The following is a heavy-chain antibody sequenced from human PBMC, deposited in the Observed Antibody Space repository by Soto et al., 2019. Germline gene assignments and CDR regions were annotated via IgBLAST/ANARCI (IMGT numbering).Heavy chain of an antibody. CDR3: ARDFRSGSYYMIFDY. J-gene: IGHJ4*02. V-gene: IGHV3-48*03. Sequence: EVQLVESGGGLVQPGGSLRLSCAASGFTFSSYEMNWVRQAPGKGLEWVSYISSSGSTIYYADSVKGRFTISRDNAKNSLYLQMNSLRAEDTAVYYCARDFRSGSYYMIFDYWGQGTLVTVSS. D-gene: IGHD1-26*01. CDR1: GFTFSSYE. CDR2: ISSSGSTI.